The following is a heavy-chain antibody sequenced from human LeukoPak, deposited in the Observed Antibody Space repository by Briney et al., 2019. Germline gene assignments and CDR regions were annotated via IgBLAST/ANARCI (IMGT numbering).Heavy chain of an antibody. V-gene: IGHV7-4-1*02. D-gene: IGHD2-2*01. J-gene: IGHJ3*02. CDR3: ARDSASSRTDAFDI. Sequence: ASVKVSCKASGYTFTSYAMNWVRQAPGQGLEWMGWINTNTGNPTYAQGFTGRFVFSLDTSVSTAYLQISSLKAEDTAVYYCARDSASSRTDAFDIWGQGTVVTVSS. CDR2: INTNTGNP. CDR1: GYTFTSYA.